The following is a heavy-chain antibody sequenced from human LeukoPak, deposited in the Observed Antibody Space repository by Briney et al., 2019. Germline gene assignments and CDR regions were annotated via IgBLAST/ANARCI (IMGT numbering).Heavy chain of an antibody. CDR2: INDSGGNT. CDR3: AREGVTDYYDSSGYSDY. D-gene: IGHD3-22*01. Sequence: GGSLRLSCAASGFTFSSYAMSWVRQAPGKGLEWVSLINDSGGNTYYADSVKGRFTISRDNAKNSLYLQMNSLRAEDTAVYYCAREGVTDYYDSSGYSDYWGQGTLVTVSS. V-gene: IGHV3-23*01. J-gene: IGHJ4*02. CDR1: GFTFSSYA.